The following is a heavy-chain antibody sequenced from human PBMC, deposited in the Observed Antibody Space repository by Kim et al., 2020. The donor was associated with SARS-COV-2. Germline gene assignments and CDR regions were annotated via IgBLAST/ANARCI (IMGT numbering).Heavy chain of an antibody. Sequence: SETLSLTCAVSGVSISSGGYSCSWIRQPPGKGLEWIGYIYHSGSTYYNPSLKSRVTISVDRSKNQFSLKLSSVTAADTAVYYCASTLYSGSSFGNWFDPWGQGTLVTVSS. V-gene: IGHV4-30-2*01. CDR3: ASTLYSGSSFGNWFDP. J-gene: IGHJ5*02. CDR1: GVSISSGGYS. D-gene: IGHD1-26*01. CDR2: IYHSGST.